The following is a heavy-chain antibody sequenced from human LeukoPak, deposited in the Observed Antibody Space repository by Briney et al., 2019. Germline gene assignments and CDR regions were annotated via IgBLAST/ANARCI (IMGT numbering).Heavy chain of an antibody. V-gene: IGHV4-34*01. Sequence: SETLSLTCAVYGGSFSGYYWSWIRQPPGKGLEWIGEIHHSGRFNYNPSLKSRVTISVDTSKNQFSLRLSSVTAADTAVYYCARETSQKGAHYTDVWGKGTTVTISS. D-gene: IGHD3-16*01. CDR3: ARETSQKGAHYTDV. CDR1: GGSFSGYY. J-gene: IGHJ6*03. CDR2: IHHSGRF.